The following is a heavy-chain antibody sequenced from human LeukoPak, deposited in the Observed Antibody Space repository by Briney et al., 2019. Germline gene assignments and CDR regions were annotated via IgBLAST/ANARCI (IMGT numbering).Heavy chain of an antibody. CDR2: IYYSGST. D-gene: IGHD5-24*01. CDR1: GGSISSGDYY. CDR3: AREYSEMATTGGEGFDY. Sequence: TSETLSLTCTVSGGSISSGDYYWSWIRQPPGKGLEWIGYIYYSGSTYYNPSLKSRVTISVDTSKNQFSLKLSSVTAADTAVHYCAREYSEMATTGGEGFDYWGQGTLVTVSS. V-gene: IGHV4-30-4*08. J-gene: IGHJ4*02.